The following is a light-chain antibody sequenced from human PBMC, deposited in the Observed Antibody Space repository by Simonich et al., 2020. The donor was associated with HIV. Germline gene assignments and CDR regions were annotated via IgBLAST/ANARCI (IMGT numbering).Light chain of an antibody. CDR1: QSVSSN. J-gene: IGKJ4*01. CDR2: GAS. Sequence: DIVMTQSPATLSVSPGERATLSCRASQSVSSNLAWYQQKPGTAPRLLIYGASTRATGIPARFSGSGSDTEFILTISSMQSEDFAVYFCQQYKDLILTFGGGTKVDIK. V-gene: IGKV3-15*01. CDR3: QQYKDLILT.